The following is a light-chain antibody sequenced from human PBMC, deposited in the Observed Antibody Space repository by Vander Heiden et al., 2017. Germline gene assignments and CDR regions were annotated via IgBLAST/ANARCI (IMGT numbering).Light chain of an antibody. CDR3: QQFNSYPRT. J-gene: IGKJ5*01. CDR1: QGISSA. Sequence: AIQLTQSPSSLSASVGDRVTITCRASQGISSALAWYQQKPGKAPKLLIYDASSLESGVPSRFSGSGSGTDFTLTISSLQPEDFATYYCQQFNSYPRTLGQGTRLEIK. CDR2: DAS. V-gene: IGKV1-13*02.